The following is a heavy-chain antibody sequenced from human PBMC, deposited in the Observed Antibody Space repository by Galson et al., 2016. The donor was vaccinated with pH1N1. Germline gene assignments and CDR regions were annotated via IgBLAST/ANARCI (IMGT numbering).Heavy chain of an antibody. V-gene: IGHV4-61*02. Sequence: LSLTCTVSGGSISVGTYYWSWVRQPAGKALEWIGGVSRSGDTNYNPSLGSRVTVSVDTSKNQFSMRLASVAASDTAVYYCARWQQGSATFYPWGQGTLVSVSS. J-gene: IGHJ5*02. D-gene: IGHD6-13*01. CDR3: ARWQQGSATFYP. CDR1: GGSISVGTYY. CDR2: VSRSGDT.